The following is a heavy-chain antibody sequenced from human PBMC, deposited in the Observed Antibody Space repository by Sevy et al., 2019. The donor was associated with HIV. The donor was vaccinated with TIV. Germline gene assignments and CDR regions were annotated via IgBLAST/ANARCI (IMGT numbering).Heavy chain of an antibody. CDR2: ISWNSGSI. CDR1: GFSFHEYA. V-gene: IGHV3-9*01. CDR3: AKDLNRGCDSLNCYSYYFYYYGLDV. Sequence: QPGGSLRLSCAASGFSFHEYAMHWVRQAPGKGLEWVAGISWNSGSIGYADSVKGRFTISRDNARQSIHLQMNSLRADDTALYYCAKDLNRGCDSLNCYSYYFYYYGLDVWGQGTMVTVSS. D-gene: IGHD2-21*02. J-gene: IGHJ6*02.